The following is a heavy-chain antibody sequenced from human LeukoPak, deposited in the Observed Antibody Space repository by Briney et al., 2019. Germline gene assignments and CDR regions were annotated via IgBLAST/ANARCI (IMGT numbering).Heavy chain of an antibody. V-gene: IGHV1-8*03. CDR1: GYTFTSYG. CDR3: ARSHPLYCSSTSCYMKYYFDY. Sequence: ASVKVSCKASGYTFTSYGINWVRQATGQGLEWMGWMNPNSGNTGYAQKFQGRVTITRNTSISTAYMELSSLRSEDTAMYYCARSHPLYCSSTSCYMKYYFDYWGQGTLVTVSS. CDR2: MNPNSGNT. J-gene: IGHJ4*02. D-gene: IGHD2-2*02.